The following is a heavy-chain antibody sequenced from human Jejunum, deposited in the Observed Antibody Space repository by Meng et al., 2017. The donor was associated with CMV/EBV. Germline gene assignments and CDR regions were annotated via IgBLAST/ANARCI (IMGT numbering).Heavy chain of an antibody. CDR3: ARDSSDDYFDY. CDR2: ISPYNGNT. D-gene: IGHD2-21*02. CDR1: GYTFIELG. Sequence: VLLVPSGPEVHKPGASVKVSCKTSGYTFIELGITWLRQAPGQGLEWVGWISPYNGNTDSAQKIQGRVTMTTDTSTSTVYLELKNLKSDDTAIYYCARDSSDDYFDYWGQGTLVTVSS. J-gene: IGHJ4*02. V-gene: IGHV1-18*01.